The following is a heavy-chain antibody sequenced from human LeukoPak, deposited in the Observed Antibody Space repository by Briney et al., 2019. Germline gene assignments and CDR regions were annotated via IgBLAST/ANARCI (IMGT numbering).Heavy chain of an antibody. CDR2: INHSGST. Sequence: SETLSLTCAVYGGSFSGYYWSWIRQPPGKGLEWIGEINHSGSTNYNPSLKSRVTISVDTSKNQFSLKLSSVTAADTAVYYCARHLLYDSSGYYYLDAFGIWGQGTMVTVSS. CDR3: ARHLLYDSSGYYYLDAFGI. J-gene: IGHJ3*02. CDR1: GGSFSGYY. D-gene: IGHD3-22*01. V-gene: IGHV4-34*01.